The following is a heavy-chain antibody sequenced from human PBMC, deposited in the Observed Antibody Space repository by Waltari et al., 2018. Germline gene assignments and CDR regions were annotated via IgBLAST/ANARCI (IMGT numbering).Heavy chain of an antibody. CDR2: INDSGRT. V-gene: IGHV4-34*02. CDR1: GGSLSGYH. D-gene: IGHD3-10*01. Sequence: QVQLQQWGAGLLKPSETLSLTCAVSGGSLSGYHWTWIRQPPGKRLEWIGEINDSGRTTYNPSLGSRPTVSREAANYQLSLRVRTVAAADTAVYDCGRVVGYYYYYMDGWGKGTTVTISS. J-gene: IGHJ6*03. CDR3: GRVVGYYYYYMDG.